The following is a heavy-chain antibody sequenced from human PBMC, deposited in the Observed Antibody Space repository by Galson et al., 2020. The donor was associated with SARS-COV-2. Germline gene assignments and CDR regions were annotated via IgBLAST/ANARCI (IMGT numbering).Heavy chain of an antibody. J-gene: IGHJ4*02. CDR3: ARFHYGYSSSSSFDY. V-gene: IGHV4-39*01. CDR2: YYSGST. Sequence: YYSGSTYYNPSLKSRVTISVDTSKNQFSLKLSSVTAADTAVYYCARFHYGYSSSSSFDYWGQGTLVTVSS. D-gene: IGHD6-13*01.